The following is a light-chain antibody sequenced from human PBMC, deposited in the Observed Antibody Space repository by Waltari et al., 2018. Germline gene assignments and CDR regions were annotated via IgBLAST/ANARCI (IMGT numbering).Light chain of an antibody. J-gene: IGLJ2*01. CDR3: CSYASSTTLVV. CDR2: EGS. CDR1: SSNVGSYNL. Sequence: QSALTQPASVSGSPGQSITISCTGTSSNVGSYNLVSWYQQHPGKAPKLMIYEGSKPPSGVSNRFSGSKSGNTASLTISGLQAEDEADYYCCSYASSTTLVVFGGGTKVTVL. V-gene: IGLV2-23*01.